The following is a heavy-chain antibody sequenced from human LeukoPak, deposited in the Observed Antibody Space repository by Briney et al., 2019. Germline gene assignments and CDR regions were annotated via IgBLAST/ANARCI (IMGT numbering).Heavy chain of an antibody. V-gene: IGHV1-18*01. D-gene: IGHD3-10*01. CDR1: GYTFTSYG. CDR2: ISAYNGNT. J-gene: IGHJ4*02. CDR3: ARWFGDDPDY. Sequence: VASVKVSCKASGYTFTSYGISWVRQAPGQGLEWMGWISAYNGNTNYAQKLQGRVTMATDTSTSAAYMELRSLRSDDTAVYYCARWFGDDPDYWGQGTLVTVSS.